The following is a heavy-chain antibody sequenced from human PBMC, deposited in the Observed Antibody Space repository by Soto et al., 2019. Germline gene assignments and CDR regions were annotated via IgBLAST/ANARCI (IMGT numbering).Heavy chain of an antibody. J-gene: IGHJ4*02. CDR3: AHSLFPIWASRGAFDY. Sequence: QITLKESGPTLVKPTQTLTLTCTFSGFSLSTSGVGVGWIRQPPGKALEWLALIYWDDDKRYSPSLKSRLTNSKDTSKNQVALTMPNMDPVDTATYYCAHSLFPIWASRGAFDYWGQGTRVTFSS. V-gene: IGHV2-5*02. CDR1: GFSLSTSGVG. D-gene: IGHD3-16*01. CDR2: IYWDDDK.